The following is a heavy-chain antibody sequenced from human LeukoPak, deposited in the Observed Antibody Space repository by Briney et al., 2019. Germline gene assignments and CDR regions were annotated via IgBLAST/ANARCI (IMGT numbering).Heavy chain of an antibody. CDR3: ARDYYYGMDV. Sequence: GGSLRLSCAASGFTFSSYWIHWARQAPGKGLAWVSRINDDRTISYADYVKGRFTSSRDNAKNTVSLQMNSLRVEDTAVYYCARDYYYGMDVWGQGTTVTVSS. V-gene: IGHV3-74*01. CDR2: INDDRTI. J-gene: IGHJ6*02. CDR1: GFTFSSYW.